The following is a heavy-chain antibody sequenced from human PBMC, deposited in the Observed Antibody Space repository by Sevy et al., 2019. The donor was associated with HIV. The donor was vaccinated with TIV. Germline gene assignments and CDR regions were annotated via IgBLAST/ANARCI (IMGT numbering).Heavy chain of an antibody. CDR1: GFTFSTYW. D-gene: IGHD6-6*01. V-gene: IGHV3-7*03. Sequence: PGGSLRLSCAASGFTFSTYWMSWVRQAPGKGLEWVANIKQDGSEKYYVDSVKGRFSISRDNAKNSLYLQMNSLRAEDTSVYYCARVPLITARPDNWFDPWGQGTLVTVSS. J-gene: IGHJ5*02. CDR2: IKQDGSEK. CDR3: ARVPLITARPDNWFDP.